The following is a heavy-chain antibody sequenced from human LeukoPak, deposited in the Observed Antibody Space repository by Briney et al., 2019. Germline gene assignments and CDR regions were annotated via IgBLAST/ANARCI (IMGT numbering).Heavy chain of an antibody. CDR2: ISYDGSNK. Sequence: PGGSLGLSCAASGFTFSSYGMHWVRQAPGKGLEWVAVISYDGSNKYYADSVKGRFTISRDNSKNTLYLQMNSLRAEDTAVYYCAKGKYSGYLPRAGMDVWGQGTTVTVSS. CDR1: GFTFSSYG. J-gene: IGHJ6*02. V-gene: IGHV3-30*18. D-gene: IGHD5-12*01. CDR3: AKGKYSGYLPRAGMDV.